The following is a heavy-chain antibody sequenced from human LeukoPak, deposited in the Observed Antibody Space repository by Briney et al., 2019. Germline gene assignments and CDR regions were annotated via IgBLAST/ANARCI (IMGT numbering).Heavy chain of an antibody. CDR2: IYTSGST. CDR3: AREVDYGDYGYYYGMDV. Sequence: SETLSLTCAVYGGSFSGYYWSWIRQPAGKGLEWIGRIYTSGSTNYNPSLKSRVTMSVDTSKNQFSLKLSSVTAADTAVYYCAREVDYGDYGYYYGMDVWGQGTTVTVSS. D-gene: IGHD4-17*01. V-gene: IGHV4-4*07. J-gene: IGHJ6*02. CDR1: GGSFSGYY.